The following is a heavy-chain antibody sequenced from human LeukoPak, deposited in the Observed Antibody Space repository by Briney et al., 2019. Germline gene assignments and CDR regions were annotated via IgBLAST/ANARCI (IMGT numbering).Heavy chain of an antibody. CDR3: ARDSLTKGGDY. CDR2: ISGSGAST. D-gene: IGHD3-16*01. Sequence: GGSLRLSCAASGFTFSSYAMNWVRQAPGKGLEWVSTISGSGASTYYRDSVKGRFTFSRDNSKNSLFLQMNSLRAEDTAVYYCARDSLTKGGDYWGQGTLVTVSS. J-gene: IGHJ4*02. V-gene: IGHV3-23*01. CDR1: GFTFSSYA.